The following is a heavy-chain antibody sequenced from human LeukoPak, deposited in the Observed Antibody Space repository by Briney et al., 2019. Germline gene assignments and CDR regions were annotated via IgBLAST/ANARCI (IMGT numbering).Heavy chain of an antibody. D-gene: IGHD2-2*01. CDR3: AKDIVVVPAATRGVY. CDR2: ISSSSSYI. V-gene: IGHV3-21*04. CDR1: EFTFSTYS. Sequence: GGSLRLSCAASEFTFSTYSMNWVRQAPGKGLEWVSSISSSSSYIYYADSVKGRFTISRDNSKNTLYLQMNSLRAEDTAVYYCAKDIVVVPAATRGVYWGQGTLVTVSS. J-gene: IGHJ4*02.